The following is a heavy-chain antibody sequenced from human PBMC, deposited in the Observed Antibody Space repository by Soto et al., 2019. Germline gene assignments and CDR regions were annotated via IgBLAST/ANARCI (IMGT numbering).Heavy chain of an antibody. J-gene: IGHJ4*02. CDR1: GDSISTYY. CDR2: LYYGRSA. D-gene: IGHD3-22*01. Sequence: QVQLQESGPGLVKPSETLSLTCAVSGDSISTYYCMWIRQPPGKGLESIGYLYYGRSANDKPSLKSRVTLSVDTSTNQCSLTLSSMTAADTAVYYCALRSMAVVPEYWGQGTLVTVSS. CDR3: ALRSMAVVPEY. V-gene: IGHV4-59*01.